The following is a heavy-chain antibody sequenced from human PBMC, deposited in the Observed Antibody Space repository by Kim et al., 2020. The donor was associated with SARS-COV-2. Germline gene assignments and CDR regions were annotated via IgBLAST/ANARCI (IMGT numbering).Heavy chain of an antibody. J-gene: IGHJ5*02. CDR1: GGSISSSSYY. CDR2: IYYSGST. Sequence: SETLSLTCTVSGGSISSSSYYWGWIRQPPGKGLEWIGSIYYSGSTYYNPSLKSRVTISVDTSKNQFSLKLSSVTAADTAVYYCARHLAMVAAAGLRFDPWGQGTLVTVSS. CDR3: ARHLAMVAAAGLRFDP. D-gene: IGHD6-13*01. V-gene: IGHV4-39*01.